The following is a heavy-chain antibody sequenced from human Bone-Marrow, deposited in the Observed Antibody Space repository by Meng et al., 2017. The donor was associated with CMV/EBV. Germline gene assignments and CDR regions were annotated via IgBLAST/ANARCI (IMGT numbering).Heavy chain of an antibody. CDR3: ARSRNDAFDI. V-gene: IGHV1-18*01. CDR1: GYTFTNYV. J-gene: IGHJ3*02. Sequence: ASVKVSCKASGYTFTNYVISWVRQAPGQGLEWMGWISAYNGNTHFAQKFQGRVTMTTDTSTSTAYMELRSLRSDDTAAYYCARSRNDAFDIWGQGTMVTVSS. D-gene: IGHD1-14*01. CDR2: ISAYNGNT.